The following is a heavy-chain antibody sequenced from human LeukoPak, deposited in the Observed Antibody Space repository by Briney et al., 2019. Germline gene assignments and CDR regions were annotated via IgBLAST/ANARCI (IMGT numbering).Heavy chain of an antibody. D-gene: IGHD6-19*01. J-gene: IGHJ5*02. Sequence: SETLSLTCTVSGGSISSYYWSWIRQPPGKGLEWIGYIYYSGSTNYNPSLKSRVTISVDTSKNQFSLKLSSVTAADTAVYYCARVGGYSSGWYGLGNWFDPWGQGTLVTVSS. CDR3: ARVGGYSSGWYGLGNWFDP. V-gene: IGHV4-59*01. CDR2: IYYSGST. CDR1: GGSISSYY.